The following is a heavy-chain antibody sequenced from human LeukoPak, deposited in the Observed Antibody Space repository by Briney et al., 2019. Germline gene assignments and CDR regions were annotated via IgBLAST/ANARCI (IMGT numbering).Heavy chain of an antibody. CDR3: AWTPDYYDSSGFRTYYFDY. CDR2: ISSNGGST. D-gene: IGHD3-22*01. Sequence: GGSLRLSCAASGFTFSSYAMHWVRQAPGKGLEYVSAISSNGGSTYYANSVKGRFTISRDNSKNTLYLQMGSLRAEDMAVYYCAWTPDYYDSSGFRTYYFDYWGQGTLVTVSS. J-gene: IGHJ4*02. V-gene: IGHV3-64*01. CDR1: GFTFSSYA.